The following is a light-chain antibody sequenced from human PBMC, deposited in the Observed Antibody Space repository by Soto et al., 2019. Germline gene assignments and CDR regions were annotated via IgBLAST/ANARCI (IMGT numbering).Light chain of an antibody. V-gene: IGKV1-5*01. Sequence: IKINQSPSTLSASVGDRVTITCRASEKINKWLAWYQQKPGKAPKLLISDAPSLESGVPSRFSGSGSGTEFTLTISILQPDDFATYYSQEGNSYPWTFCEGTKVDIK. CDR1: EKINKW. CDR2: DAP. J-gene: IGKJ1*01. CDR3: QEGNSYPWT.